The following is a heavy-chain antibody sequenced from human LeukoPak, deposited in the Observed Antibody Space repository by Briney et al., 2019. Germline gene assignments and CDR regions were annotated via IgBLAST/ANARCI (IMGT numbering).Heavy chain of an antibody. CDR1: GYTFTSYD. CDR2: MNPNSGNT. D-gene: IGHD6-13*01. J-gene: IGHJ6*03. Sequence: GASVKVSCKASGYTFTSYDINWVRQATGQGLEWMGWMNPNSGNTGYAQKFQGRVTMTRNTSISTAYMELSSLRSEDTAVYYCARGSSSWIPYYYYTDVWGKGTTVTVSS. CDR3: ARGSSSWIPYYYYTDV. V-gene: IGHV1-8*01.